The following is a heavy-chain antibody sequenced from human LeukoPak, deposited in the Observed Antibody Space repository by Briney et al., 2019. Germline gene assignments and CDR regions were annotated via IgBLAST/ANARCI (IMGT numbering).Heavy chain of an antibody. V-gene: IGHV4-59*11. J-gene: IGHJ4*02. Sequence: PSETLSLTCTVSGGSISSHYWSWIRQPPGKGLEWIGYSYYSGSTNYIPSLKSRVTISADTSKNQIYLNLTSVTAADTAVYYCARRALGLTRAPLDSWGQGTLVTVSS. CDR3: ARRALGLTRAPLDS. CDR1: GGSISSHY. CDR2: SYYSGST. D-gene: IGHD7-27*01.